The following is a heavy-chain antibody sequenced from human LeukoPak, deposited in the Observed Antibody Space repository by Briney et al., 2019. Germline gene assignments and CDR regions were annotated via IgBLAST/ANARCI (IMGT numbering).Heavy chain of an antibody. D-gene: IGHD1-26*01. Sequence: GGSLRLSCAASGFTVSSNYMSWVRQAPGKGLEWVSAIRGSGDRTHYADSVKGRFTISRDNSKNTLYLQMNSLRAEDTAVYYCAKDSKIVGATFRSYHYMDVWGKGTAVTVSS. CDR2: IRGSGDRT. CDR1: GFTVSSNY. CDR3: AKDSKIVGATFRSYHYMDV. V-gene: IGHV3-23*01. J-gene: IGHJ6*03.